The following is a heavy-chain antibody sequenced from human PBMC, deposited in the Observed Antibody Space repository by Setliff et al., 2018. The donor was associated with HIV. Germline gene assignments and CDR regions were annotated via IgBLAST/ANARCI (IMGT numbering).Heavy chain of an antibody. CDR1: GGSFTSYT. V-gene: IGHV1-69*02. J-gene: IGHJ4*02. Sequence: GASVKVSCKASGGSFTSYTFSWVRQAPGQGLEWMGRIIPIVTIAHYAEQFVGRVTITADKSTSTTYMELSSLRSEDTAVYFCATVWGYSYANIYYFDYWGQGTLVTVSS. CDR3: ATVWGYSYANIYYFDY. D-gene: IGHD5-18*01. CDR2: IIPIVTIA.